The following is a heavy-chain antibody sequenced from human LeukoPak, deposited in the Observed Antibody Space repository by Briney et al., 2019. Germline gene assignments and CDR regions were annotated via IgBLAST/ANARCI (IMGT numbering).Heavy chain of an antibody. CDR1: GYTFSSYY. Sequence: VASVKVSCKASGYTFSSYYMFWVRQAPGQGLEWMGWINPNSGDTNYVQKFQGRVTMTRDTSISTAYLELTRLRSDDAAVYYCARNYGSGPYYKLFDPWGQGTPVTVSS. J-gene: IGHJ5*02. CDR3: ARNYGSGPYYKLFDP. D-gene: IGHD3-10*01. CDR2: INPNSGDT. V-gene: IGHV1-2*02.